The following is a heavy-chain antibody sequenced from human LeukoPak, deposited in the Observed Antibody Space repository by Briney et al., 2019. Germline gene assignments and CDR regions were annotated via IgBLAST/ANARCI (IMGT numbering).Heavy chain of an antibody. Sequence: GGSLRLSCASSGFTFSSHSMYWVRQAPGKGLEWVSSISSSSSYIYYADSVKGRFTISRDNAKNSLYLQMNSLRTEDTAVYYCVRDGSSWGNFDYWGQGTLVSVSS. D-gene: IGHD7-27*01. CDR3: VRDGSSWGNFDY. CDR1: GFTFSSHS. V-gene: IGHV3-21*01. CDR2: ISSSSSYI. J-gene: IGHJ4*02.